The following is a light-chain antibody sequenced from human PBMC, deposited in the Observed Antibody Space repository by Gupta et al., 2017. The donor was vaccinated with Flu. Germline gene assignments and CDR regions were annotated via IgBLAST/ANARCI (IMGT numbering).Light chain of an antibody. Sequence: PSSLAAFVGDRVTITGRANQSMNSGLAWDQQKQGKVTKRLSNQASFLHRGVPSRFSGRESGTECTLAISNLETDDFATEEGQKYKTEPWRFGQGTKVEV. CDR3: QKYKTEPWR. V-gene: IGKV1-5*03. CDR2: QAS. J-gene: IGKJ1*01. CDR1: QSMNSG.